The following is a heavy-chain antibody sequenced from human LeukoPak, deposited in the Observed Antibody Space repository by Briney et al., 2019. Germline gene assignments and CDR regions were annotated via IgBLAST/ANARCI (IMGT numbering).Heavy chain of an antibody. V-gene: IGHV1-46*01. D-gene: IGHD3-10*01. CDR2: INPTGTTT. CDR3: ARDNSVGDIAWWFDP. CDR1: GYTFINNW. Sequence: ASVKVSCKASGYTFINNWMHWVRPAPGQGLEWVGLINPTGTTTLYAQKFQGRVTLTRDMPTSTDYMELRSLKSEDTAVYYCARDNSVGDIAWWFDPWGQGTLVTVSS. J-gene: IGHJ5*02.